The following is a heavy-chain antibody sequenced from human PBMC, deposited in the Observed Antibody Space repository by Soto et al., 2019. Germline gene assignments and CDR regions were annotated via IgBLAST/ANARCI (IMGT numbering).Heavy chain of an antibody. CDR2: ISGSGGST. CDR1: GFTFSSYA. J-gene: IGHJ6*02. CDR3: TKARSTSWYYYGMDV. Sequence: GGSLRLSCAASGFTFSSYAMSWVRQAPGKGLEWVSAISGSGGSTYYADSVKGRFTISRDNSKNTLYLQMNSLRAEDTAVYYCTKARSTSWYYYGMDVWGQGTTVTVSS. V-gene: IGHV3-23*01. D-gene: IGHD2-2*01.